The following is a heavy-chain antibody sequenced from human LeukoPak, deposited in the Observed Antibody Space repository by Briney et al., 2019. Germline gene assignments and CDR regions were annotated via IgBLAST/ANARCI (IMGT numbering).Heavy chain of an antibody. CDR1: GGSISSSNW. CDR2: IYHSGST. CDR3: ARHAQLWFGELFNFDY. D-gene: IGHD3-10*01. Sequence: PSETLSLTCAVSGGSISSSNWWSWVRQPPGKGLEWIGEIYHSGSTNYNPSLKSRVTISVDKSKNQFSLKLSSVTAADTAVYYCARHAQLWFGELFNFDYWGRGTLVTVSS. V-gene: IGHV4-4*02. J-gene: IGHJ4*02.